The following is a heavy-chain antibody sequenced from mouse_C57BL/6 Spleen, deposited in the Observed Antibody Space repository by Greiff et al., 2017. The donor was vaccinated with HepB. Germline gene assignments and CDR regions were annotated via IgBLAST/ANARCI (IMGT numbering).Heavy chain of an antibody. CDR1: GFTFSSYA. V-gene: IGHV5-9-1*02. CDR3: TRSYGSSYWYFDV. J-gene: IGHJ1*03. D-gene: IGHD1-1*01. Sequence: EVMLVESGEGLVKPGGSLKLSCAASGFTFSSYAMSWVRQTPEKRLEWVAYISSGGDYIYYADTVKGRFTISRDNARNTLYLQMSSLKSEDTAMYYCTRSYGSSYWYFDVWGTGTTVTVSS. CDR2: ISSGGDYI.